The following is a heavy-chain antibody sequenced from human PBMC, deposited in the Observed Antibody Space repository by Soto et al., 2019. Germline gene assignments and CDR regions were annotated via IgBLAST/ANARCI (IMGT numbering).Heavy chain of an antibody. CDR1: GAIFSSNA. D-gene: IGHD5-18*01. V-gene: IGHV1-69*01. CDR3: ATEGRGYSYAPRFYLEY. Sequence: QVQLVQSGAEVKKPGSSVKVTCKASGAIFSSNAISWVRQAPGQGLAWMGGILPIFGRTNYAQKFQGRVTITADESTRTADMELSSLKSEDTAVYYCATEGRGYSYAPRFYLEYWGQGTLVTVSS. J-gene: IGHJ4*02. CDR2: ILPIFGRT.